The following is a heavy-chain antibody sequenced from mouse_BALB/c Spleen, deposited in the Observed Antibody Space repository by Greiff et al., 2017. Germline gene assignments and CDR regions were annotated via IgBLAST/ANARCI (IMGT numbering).Heavy chain of an antibody. CDR2: ISYSGST. Sequence: DVQLVESGPGLVKPSQSLSLTCTVTGYSITSDYAWNWIRQFPGNKLEWMGYISYSGSTSYNPSLKSRISITRDTSKNQFFLQLNSVTTEDTATYYCARGNDYWGQGTLVTVSA. D-gene: IGHD2-1*01. V-gene: IGHV3-2*02. J-gene: IGHJ3*01. CDR3: ARGNDY. CDR1: GYSITSDYA.